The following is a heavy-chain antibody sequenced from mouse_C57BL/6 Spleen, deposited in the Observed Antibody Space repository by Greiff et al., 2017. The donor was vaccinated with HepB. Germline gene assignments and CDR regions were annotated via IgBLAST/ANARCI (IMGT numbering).Heavy chain of an antibody. D-gene: IGHD2-4*01. CDR1: GFSLTSYA. CDR2: IWTGGGT. CDR3: ASSYDYDDLAWFAY. V-gene: IGHV2-9-1*01. J-gene: IGHJ3*01. Sequence: VQLVESGPGLVVPSQSLSITCTVSGFSLTSYAISWVRQPPGKGLEWLGVIWTGGGTNYNSALKSRLSISKDNSKSQVFLKMNSLQTDDTARYYCASSYDYDDLAWFAYWGQGTLVTVSA.